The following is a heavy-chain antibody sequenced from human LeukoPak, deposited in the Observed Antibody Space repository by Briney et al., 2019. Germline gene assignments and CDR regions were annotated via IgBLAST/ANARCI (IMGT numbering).Heavy chain of an antibody. CDR2: ISSSTTII. V-gene: IGHV3-48*01. CDR3: ARVLPNIIVGATNYYYYYMDV. CDR1: GFTLSGFG. D-gene: IGHD1-26*01. J-gene: IGHJ6*03. Sequence: GGSLRLSCAASGFTLSGFGMNWVRQAPGKGLEWVSYISSSTTIIYYADSVKGRFIISRDNAKNSLYLQMNSLRAEDTAVYYCARVLPNIIVGATNYYYYYMDVWGKGTTVTVSS.